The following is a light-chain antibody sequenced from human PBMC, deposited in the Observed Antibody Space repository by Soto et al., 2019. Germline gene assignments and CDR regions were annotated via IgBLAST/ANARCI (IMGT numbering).Light chain of an antibody. CDR2: EIN. Sequence: QSVLTQPPSASGSPGQSVTISCTGTSSDVGAYDYVSWYQQHPGKAPKLMIYEINKRPSGVPDRFSGSKSGNTASLTVSGLQAEDEADYYCASWDGSLSGRVFGGGTKLTVL. J-gene: IGLJ3*02. V-gene: IGLV2-8*01. CDR3: ASWDGSLSGRV. CDR1: SSDVGAYDY.